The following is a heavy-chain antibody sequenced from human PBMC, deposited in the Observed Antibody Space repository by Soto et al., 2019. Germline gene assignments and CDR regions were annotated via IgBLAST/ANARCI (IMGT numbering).Heavy chain of an antibody. V-gene: IGHV3-15*07. Sequence: GGSLRLSCAASGFTFSNAWMNWVRQAPGKGLEWVGRIKSKTDGGTTDYAAPVKGRFTISRDDSKNTLYLQMNSLKTGDTAVYYFSFLLWPIDIVVVVAATHDAFDIWGQGTMVTVSS. CDR1: GFTFSNAW. D-gene: IGHD2-15*01. J-gene: IGHJ3*02. CDR2: IKSKTDGGTT. CDR3: SFLLWPIDIVVVVAATHDAFDI.